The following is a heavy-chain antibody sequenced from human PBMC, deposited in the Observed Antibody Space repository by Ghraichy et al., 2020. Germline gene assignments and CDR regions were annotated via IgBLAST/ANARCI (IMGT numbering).Heavy chain of an antibody. Sequence: SETLSLTCTVSGGSISSGGYYWSWIRQHPGKGLEWIGYIYFSGSAYYNPPLKSRATISVDTSKNQFSLRLSSVTAADTAVYYCARGGGLYFPYGGQGNLVTVSS. V-gene: IGHV4-31*03. CDR2: IYFSGSA. CDR1: GGSISSGGYY. CDR3: ARGGGLYFPY. J-gene: IGHJ4*02. D-gene: IGHD3-10*01.